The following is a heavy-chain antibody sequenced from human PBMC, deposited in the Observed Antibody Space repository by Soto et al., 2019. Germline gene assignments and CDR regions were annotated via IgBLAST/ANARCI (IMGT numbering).Heavy chain of an antibody. CDR3: ARVQSLAVVY. V-gene: IGHV3-7*01. Sequence: EVQLVESGGGLVQPGGSLRLSCAASGFTFSSYWMSWVRQAPGKGLEWVANIKQDGSDKYYVDSEKGRFTISRDNAKNSLYLQMNSLRAEVTAVYYCARVQSLAVVYWGQGTLVTVSS. CDR1: GFTFSSYW. D-gene: IGHD6-19*01. J-gene: IGHJ4*02. CDR2: IKQDGSDK.